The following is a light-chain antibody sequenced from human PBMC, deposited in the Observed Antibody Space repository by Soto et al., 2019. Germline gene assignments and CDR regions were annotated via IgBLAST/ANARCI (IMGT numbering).Light chain of an antibody. CDR2: KGT. J-gene: IGLJ7*01. V-gene: IGLV2-14*02. CDR1: SSDVGAYNS. CDR3: ATWDSSLSAAV. Sequence: QSALAQPASVSGSPGQSITISCTGTSSDVGAYNSVSWYQQHPHRAPQVIIYKGTQRPSGVSNRFSGSKSGTSATLGITGLQTGDEADYFCATWDSSLSAAVFGGGTQLTVL.